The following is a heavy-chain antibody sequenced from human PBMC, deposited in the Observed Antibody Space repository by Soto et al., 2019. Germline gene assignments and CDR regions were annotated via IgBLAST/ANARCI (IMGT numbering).Heavy chain of an antibody. CDR3: ARQYQYYFDY. Sequence: QEQLVQSGAEVKKPGSSVRVSCKTSGGTFSRNSISWVRQAPGQGLEWMGGIIPVFGTANYAQKFQGRVTITSDDSTSTTYMELISLRFEDTAVCYCARQYQYYFDYWGQGTLVTVSA. CDR1: GGTFSRNS. J-gene: IGHJ4*02. CDR2: IIPVFGTA. V-gene: IGHV1-69*01. D-gene: IGHD4-4*01.